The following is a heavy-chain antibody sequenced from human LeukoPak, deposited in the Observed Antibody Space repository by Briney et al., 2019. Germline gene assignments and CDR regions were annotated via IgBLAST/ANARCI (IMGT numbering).Heavy chain of an antibody. CDR1: GGSISSYY. CDR2: IYYSGST. CDR3: ARYSSGWWYFDY. J-gene: IGHJ4*02. Sequence: PSETLPLTCTVSGGSISSYYWSWIRQPPGKGLEWIGYIYYSGSTNYNPSLKSRVTISVDTSKNQFSLKLSSVTAADTAVYYCARYSSGWWYFDYWGQGTLVTVSS. D-gene: IGHD6-19*01. V-gene: IGHV4-59*08.